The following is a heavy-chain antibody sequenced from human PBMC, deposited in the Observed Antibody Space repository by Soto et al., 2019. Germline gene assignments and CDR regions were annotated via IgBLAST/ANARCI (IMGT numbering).Heavy chain of an antibody. J-gene: IGHJ6*02. CDR3: ARALIAVAGTDYYYYGMDV. CDR2: IYYSGST. V-gene: IGHV4-59*01. D-gene: IGHD6-19*01. Sequence: SETLSLTCTVSGGSISSYYWSWIRQPPGKGLEWIGYIYYSGSTNYNPSLKSRVTISVDTSKNQFSLKLSSVTAADTAVYYCARALIAVAGTDYYYYGMDVWGQGTTVTVSS. CDR1: GGSISSYY.